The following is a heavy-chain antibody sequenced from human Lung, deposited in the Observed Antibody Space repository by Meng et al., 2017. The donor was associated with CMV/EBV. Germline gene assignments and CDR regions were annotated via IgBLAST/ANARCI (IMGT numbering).Heavy chain of an antibody. Sequence: EVQLVESGXXXXXPXGSXRLSCAASGFTVSSNYMSWVRQAPGKGLEWVSVIYSGGSTYYADSVKGRFTISRDNSKNTLYLQMNSLRVEDTAVYYCAGGSYGPGGSGLDYWGQGTLVTVSS. D-gene: IGHD1-26*01. CDR3: AGGSYGPGGSGLDY. V-gene: IGHV3-66*01. CDR2: IYSGGST. CDR1: GFTVSSNY. J-gene: IGHJ4*02.